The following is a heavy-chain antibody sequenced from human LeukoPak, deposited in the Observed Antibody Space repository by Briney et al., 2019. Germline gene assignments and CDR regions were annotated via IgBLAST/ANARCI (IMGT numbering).Heavy chain of an antibody. V-gene: IGHV4-39*01. D-gene: IGHD5-18*01. J-gene: IGHJ4*02. CDR3: VSPRGFSYGYFDC. Sequence: SETLALTCTGSGGSISSSSAYWGWIRQPPGKGLEWMGSIYYSKNTYYNPSLKSRVTISADTSKNQFSLTLGSVSATDTAVYYCVSPRGFSYGYFDCWGQGTLVTVSS. CDR1: GGSISSSSAY. CDR2: IYYSKNT.